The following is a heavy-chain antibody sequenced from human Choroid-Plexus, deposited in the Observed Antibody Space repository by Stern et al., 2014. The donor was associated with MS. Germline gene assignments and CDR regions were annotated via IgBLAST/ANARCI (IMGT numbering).Heavy chain of an antibody. CDR1: GYIFTGYY. CDR3: ARDQRGITIFGVVTDYYYLGMDV. J-gene: IGHJ6*02. CDR2: INPNTGGT. Sequence: VQLVESGAEVKKPGASVKVSCKTSGYIFTGYYIHWVRQAPGQGLEWMAWINPNTGGTKDAQKFQGRVTMSMDTSISTAYVELSSLTSDDTAVYYCARDQRGITIFGVVTDYYYLGMDVWGQGTTVTVSS. D-gene: IGHD3-3*01. V-gene: IGHV1-2*02.